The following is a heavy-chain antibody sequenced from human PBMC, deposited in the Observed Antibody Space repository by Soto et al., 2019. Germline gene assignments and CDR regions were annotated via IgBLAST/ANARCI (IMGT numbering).Heavy chain of an antibody. Sequence: PGGSLRLSCAASGFTFSSYAMSWVRQAPGKGLEWVSAISGSGGSTYYADSVKGRFTISRDNSKNTLYLQMNSLRAEDTAVYYCAKDSYYDSSGSLFGYWGQGTLVTVSS. V-gene: IGHV3-23*01. CDR3: AKDSYYDSSGSLFGY. CDR2: ISGSGGST. CDR1: GFTFSSYA. J-gene: IGHJ4*02. D-gene: IGHD3-22*01.